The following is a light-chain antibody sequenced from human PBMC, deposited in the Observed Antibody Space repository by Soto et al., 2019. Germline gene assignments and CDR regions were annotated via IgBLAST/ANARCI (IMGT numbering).Light chain of an antibody. V-gene: IGKV3-11*01. J-gene: IGKJ4*01. CDR2: DAS. CDR1: QSVSSY. Sequence: EIVLTQSPATLSLSPGERATLSFRASQSVSSYFAWYQQKPGQAPRLLIYDASNRAAAITARFRGSGSATGFTFSITSLQPEDWALDYGEQRSNWPPTFGGGTKVESK. CDR3: EQRSNWPPT.